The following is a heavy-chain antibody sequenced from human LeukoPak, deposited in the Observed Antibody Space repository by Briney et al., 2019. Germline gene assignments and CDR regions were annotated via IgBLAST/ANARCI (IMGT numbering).Heavy chain of an antibody. Sequence: GGSLRLSCAASGFTFDDYAMHWVRQAPGKGLEWVSGISWNSGSIGYADPVKGRFTISRDNAKNSLYLQMNSLRAEDTAVYYCAREWELTGDYWGQGTLVTVSS. V-gene: IGHV3-9*01. J-gene: IGHJ4*02. CDR3: AREWELTGDY. D-gene: IGHD1-26*01. CDR1: GFTFDDYA. CDR2: ISWNSGSI.